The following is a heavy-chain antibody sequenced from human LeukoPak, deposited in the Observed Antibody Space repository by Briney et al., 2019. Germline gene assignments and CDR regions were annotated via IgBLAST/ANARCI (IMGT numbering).Heavy chain of an antibody. D-gene: IGHD1-26*01. Sequence: ASVKVSCRASGGTFSSYAISWVRQAPGQGLEWMGGIIPIFGTANYAQKFQGRVTITADESTSTAYMELSSLRSEDTAVYYCARDGSGSNIVDYWGQGTLDTVSS. CDR2: IIPIFGTA. CDR3: ARDGSGSNIVDY. J-gene: IGHJ4*02. V-gene: IGHV1-69*13. CDR1: GGTFSSYA.